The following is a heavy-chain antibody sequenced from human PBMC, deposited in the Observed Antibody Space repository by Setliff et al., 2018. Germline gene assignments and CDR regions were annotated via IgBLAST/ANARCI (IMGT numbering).Heavy chain of an antibody. CDR3: AKDIVRYYFDTRGFDL. CDR1: GFTFDDYA. Sequence: SLRLSCAASGFTFDDYAMHWVRQTPGKGLEWVSGISWNVGNMDYADSVKGRFTISRDNAKNSLYLQMNSLRAADTALYCCAKDIVRYYFDTRGFDLWGRGTLVTVSS. V-gene: IGHV3-9*01. D-gene: IGHD3-22*01. CDR2: ISWNVGNM. J-gene: IGHJ2*01.